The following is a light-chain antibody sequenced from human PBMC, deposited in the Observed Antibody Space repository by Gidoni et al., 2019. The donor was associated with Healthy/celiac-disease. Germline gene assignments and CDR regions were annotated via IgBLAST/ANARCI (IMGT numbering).Light chain of an antibody. CDR1: QGISSY. V-gene: IGKV1-8*01. CDR2: AAS. CDR3: QQYYSYPRT. Sequence: AIRMTQSPSPFSASTGDRVTITCRASQGISSYLAWYQQKPGKAPKLLIYAASTLQSGVPSRFSGRGSGTDFTLTISCLQSEDFATYYCQQYYSYPRTFGQGTKLEIK. J-gene: IGKJ2*01.